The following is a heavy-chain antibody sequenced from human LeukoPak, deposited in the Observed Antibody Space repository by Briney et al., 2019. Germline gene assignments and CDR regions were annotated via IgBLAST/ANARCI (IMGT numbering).Heavy chain of an antibody. CDR3: AREWSTNRGFWSGYYKGNWFDP. CDR2: ISSSSSYI. CDR1: GFTFSSYS. V-gene: IGHV3-21*04. J-gene: IGHJ5*02. Sequence: PGGSLRLSCAASGFTFSSYSMNWVRQAPGKGLEWVSSISSSSSYIYYADSVKGRFTISRDNAKNSLYLQMNSLRAEDTAVYYCAREWSTNRGFWSGYYKGNWFDPWGQGTLVTVSS. D-gene: IGHD3-3*01.